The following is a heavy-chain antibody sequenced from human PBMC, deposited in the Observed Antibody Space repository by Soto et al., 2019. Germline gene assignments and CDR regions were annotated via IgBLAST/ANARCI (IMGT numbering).Heavy chain of an antibody. J-gene: IGHJ4*02. CDR2: INEEGREK. CDR1: GFIFSNYW. Sequence: EVKLVESGGGLVQPGGSLRLSCAASGFIFSNYWMTWVRQTPGKGLEWVAKINEEGREKGYVDPVKGRFTIASDRTGNSLILKINNMRSEDTTGYYSARHIPKCACYRDCWCQGTLGSVST. CDR3: ARHIPKCACYRDC. V-gene: IGHV3-7*01. D-gene: IGHD2-15*01.